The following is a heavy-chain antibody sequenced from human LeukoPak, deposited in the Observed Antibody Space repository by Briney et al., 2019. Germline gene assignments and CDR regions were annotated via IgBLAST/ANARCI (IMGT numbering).Heavy chain of an antibody. J-gene: IGHJ6*03. Sequence: SETLSLTCTVSGGSISSGSYYWSWIRQPAGKGLEWIGRIYTSGSTNYNPSLKSRVTISVDTSKNQFSLKLSSVTAADTAVYYCAREPDDPMSYYYMDVWGKGTTVTVSS. D-gene: IGHD3-16*01. V-gene: IGHV4-61*02. CDR1: GGSISSGSYY. CDR3: AREPDDPMSYYYMDV. CDR2: IYTSGST.